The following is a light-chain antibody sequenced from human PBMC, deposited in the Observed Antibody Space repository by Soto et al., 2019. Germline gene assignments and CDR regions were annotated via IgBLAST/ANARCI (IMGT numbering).Light chain of an antibody. CDR2: GAS. Sequence: EIVLTQSPGTLSLSPGERATLSCRASLSVSSDLAWYRQKPGQAPRLLIYGASTRATGIPARFSGSGSGTEFTLTISSLQSEDFALYYCQQYNNWPPYTFGQGTKVDIK. CDR1: LSVSSD. V-gene: IGKV3-15*01. CDR3: QQYNNWPPYT. J-gene: IGKJ2*01.